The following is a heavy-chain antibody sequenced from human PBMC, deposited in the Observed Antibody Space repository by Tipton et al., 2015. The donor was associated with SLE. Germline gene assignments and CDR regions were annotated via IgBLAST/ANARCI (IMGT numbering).Heavy chain of an antibody. J-gene: IGHJ4*02. CDR3: AREGSGWSFDH. D-gene: IGHD6-19*01. CDR2: TYHGGST. CDR1: NYSITSGYS. Sequence: PGLVKPSETLSLTCAVSNYSITSGYSWVWIRQSPGKGLEWIVSTYHGGSTYYNPSLENRATLSLDTSKNQFSLKLTSMTAADTAVYSCAREGSGWSFDHWGQGTLVTVSS. V-gene: IGHV4-38-2*02.